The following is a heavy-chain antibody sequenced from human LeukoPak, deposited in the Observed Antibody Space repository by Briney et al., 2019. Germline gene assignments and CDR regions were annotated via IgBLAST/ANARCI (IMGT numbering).Heavy chain of an antibody. CDR3: AHRLDCSGGSCLDAFDI. CDR2: IYWDDDK. V-gene: IGHV2-5*02. Sequence: SGPTLVNPTQTLTLTCTFSGFSLSTSGVGVGWIRQPSGKALEWLALIYWDDDKRYSPSLKSRLTITKDTSKNQVVLTMTNMDPVDTATYYCAHRLDCSGGSCLDAFDIWGQGTMVTVSS. CDR1: GFSLSTSGVG. J-gene: IGHJ3*02. D-gene: IGHD2-15*01.